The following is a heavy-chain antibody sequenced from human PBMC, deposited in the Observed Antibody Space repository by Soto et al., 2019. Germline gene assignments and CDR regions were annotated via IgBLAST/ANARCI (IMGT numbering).Heavy chain of an antibody. J-gene: IGHJ5*02. CDR2: IFHSGNM. CDR1: GGSISSLGYY. V-gene: IGHV4-31*11. CDR3: AREERFSHWLDP. Sequence: TLSLTCAVSGGSISSLGYYWSWIRQDPGKGLEWIGHIFHSGNMDYNPSLQSRVTMSVDTSKNQFSLKLSSVTAADTAVYYCAREERFSHWLDPWGQGTLVTVSS.